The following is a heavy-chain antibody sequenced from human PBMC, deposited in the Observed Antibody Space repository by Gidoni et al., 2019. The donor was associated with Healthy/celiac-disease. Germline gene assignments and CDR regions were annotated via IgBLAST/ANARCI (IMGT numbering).Heavy chain of an antibody. CDR1: GFTFDDYA. CDR3: AKAPTVTTNYFDY. J-gene: IGHJ4*02. V-gene: IGHV3-9*01. D-gene: IGHD4-17*01. CDR2: ISWNSGSI. Sequence: EVQLVESGGGLVQPGRSLRLSCAASGFTFDDYAMHWVRQAPGKGLEWVSVISWNSGSIGYADSVKGRFTISRDNAKNSLYLQMNSLRAEDTALYYCAKAPTVTTNYFDYWGQGTLVTVSS.